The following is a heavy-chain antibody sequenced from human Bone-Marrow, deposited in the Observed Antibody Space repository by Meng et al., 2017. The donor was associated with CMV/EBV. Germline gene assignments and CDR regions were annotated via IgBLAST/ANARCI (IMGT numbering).Heavy chain of an antibody. CDR3: ARDGDPTAYFDY. D-gene: IGHD5-18*01. CDR2: ISHDGINK. V-gene: IGHV3-30-3*01. Sequence: GESLKISCAASGFTFSSHAMHWVRQAPGKGLEWVALISHDGINKYYADSVKGRFTISRDNSKNTLFLQMNSLRGEDTAVYYCARDGDPTAYFDYWGQGTLVTVSS. CDR1: GFTFSSHA. J-gene: IGHJ4*02.